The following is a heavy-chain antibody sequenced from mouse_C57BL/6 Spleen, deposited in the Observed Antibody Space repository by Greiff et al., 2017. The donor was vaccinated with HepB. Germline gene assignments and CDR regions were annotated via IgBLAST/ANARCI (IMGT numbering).Heavy chain of an antibody. CDR2: IYPGDGDT. J-gene: IGHJ2*01. CDR1: GYAFSSYW. D-gene: IGHD2-2*01. V-gene: IGHV1-80*01. Sequence: VQLQQSGAELVKPGASVKISCKASGYAFSSYWMNWVKQRPGKGLEWIGQIYPGDGDTNYNGKFKGKATLTADKSSSTAYMQLSSLTSEDSAVYFCASPIYYGYDDVLDYWGQGTTLTVSS. CDR3: ASPIYYGYDDVLDY.